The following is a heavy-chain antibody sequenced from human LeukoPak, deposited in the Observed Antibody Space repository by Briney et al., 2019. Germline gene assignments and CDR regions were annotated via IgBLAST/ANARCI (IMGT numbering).Heavy chain of an antibody. CDR1: GFTFSSYS. CDR2: ISSSSSYI. D-gene: IGHD2-2*01. Sequence: GGSLRLSCAASGFTFSSYSMNWVRQAPGKGLEWVSFISSSSSYICYADSVKGRFTISRDNAKNSLYLQMNSLRDEDTAVYYCARDIVVVPAASFSYYYGMDVWGQGTTVTVSS. J-gene: IGHJ6*02. CDR3: ARDIVVVPAASFSYYYGMDV. V-gene: IGHV3-21*01.